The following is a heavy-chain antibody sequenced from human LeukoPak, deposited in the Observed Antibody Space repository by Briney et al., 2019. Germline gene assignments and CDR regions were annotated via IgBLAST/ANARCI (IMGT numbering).Heavy chain of an antibody. J-gene: IGHJ4*02. CDR1: GGTFSSYA. Sequence: SVKVSCKASGGTFSSYAISWVRQAPGQGLEWMGRIIPIFGTANYAQKFQGRVTITTDESTSTAYMEPSSLRSEDTAVYYCARTYYDSSGYGPDYWGQGTLVTVSS. V-gene: IGHV1-69*05. CDR3: ARTYYDSSGYGPDY. CDR2: IIPIFGTA. D-gene: IGHD3-22*01.